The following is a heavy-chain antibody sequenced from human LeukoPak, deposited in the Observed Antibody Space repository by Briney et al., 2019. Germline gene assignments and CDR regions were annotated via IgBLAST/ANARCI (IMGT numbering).Heavy chain of an antibody. CDR3: AKVGYGWYEVDY. CDR2: IRYDGSEG. J-gene: IGHJ4*02. D-gene: IGHD6-19*01. Sequence: GGSLRLSCAATGFTFSTYGMHWVRQAPGKGLDWVAFIRYDGSEGYYADSVKDRFTVSRDNSKNRMYLQMNSLRAEDTAIYYCAKVGYGWYEVDYWGQGTLVTVSS. CDR1: GFTFSTYG. V-gene: IGHV3-30*02.